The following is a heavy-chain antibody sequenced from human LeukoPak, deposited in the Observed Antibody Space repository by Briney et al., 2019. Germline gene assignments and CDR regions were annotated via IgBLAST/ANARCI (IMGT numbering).Heavy chain of an antibody. CDR3: ARDRYYYDSSGYYRDYYYYGMDV. D-gene: IGHD3-22*01. CDR2: TYYRSKWYN. J-gene: IGHJ6*02. V-gene: IGHV6-1*01. CDR1: GDIVSSNSAA. Sequence: SQTLSLTCAISGDIVSSNSAAWNWIRQSPSRGLEWLGRTYYRSKWYNDYAVSVKSRITINPDTSKNQFSLQLNSVTPEDTAVYYCARDRYYYDSSGYYRDYYYYGMDVWGQGTTVTVSS.